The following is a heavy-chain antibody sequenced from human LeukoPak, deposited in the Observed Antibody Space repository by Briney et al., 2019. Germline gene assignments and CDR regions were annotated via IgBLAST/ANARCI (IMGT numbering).Heavy chain of an antibody. CDR1: GFTFSSYS. CDR3: AREGYVWGSYRPNWFDP. J-gene: IGHJ5*02. CDR2: IISSSSYI. V-gene: IGHV3-21*01. D-gene: IGHD3-16*02. Sequence: GGSLRLSCAASGFTFSSYSMNWVRQAPGKGLEWVSSIISSSSYINYSDSVKGRFTISRDNAKNSLYLQMNSLRAEDTAVYYCAREGYVWGSYRPNWFDPWGQGTLVTVSS.